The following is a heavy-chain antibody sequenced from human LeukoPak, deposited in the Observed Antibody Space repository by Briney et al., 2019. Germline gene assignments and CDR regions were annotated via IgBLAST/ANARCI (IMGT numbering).Heavy chain of an antibody. V-gene: IGHV3-23*01. D-gene: IGHD2-2*01. Sequence: GGSLRLSCASSGFTYSSYAMSWVRQAPGKGLEWVSAISGSGGSTYYADSVKGRFTISRDNSKNTLYLQMNSLRAEDTAVYYCAKSSYVVVVPAAYFDYWGQGTLVTVSS. CDR2: ISGSGGST. CDR3: AKSSYVVVVPAAYFDY. J-gene: IGHJ4*02. CDR1: GFTYSSYA.